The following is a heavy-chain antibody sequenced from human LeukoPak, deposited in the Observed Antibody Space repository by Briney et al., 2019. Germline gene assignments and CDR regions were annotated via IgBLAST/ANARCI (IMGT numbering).Heavy chain of an antibody. Sequence: SETLSLTCAVYGGSFSGYYWSWIRQPPGKGLEWIGEINHSGSTNYNPSLKSRVTITVDTSKNQFSLKLSSVTAADTAVYYCARGSRQIVVVILDYWGQGTLVTVSS. CDR1: GGSFSGYY. CDR2: INHSGST. J-gene: IGHJ4*02. D-gene: IGHD2-21*01. V-gene: IGHV4-34*01. CDR3: ARGSRQIVVVILDY.